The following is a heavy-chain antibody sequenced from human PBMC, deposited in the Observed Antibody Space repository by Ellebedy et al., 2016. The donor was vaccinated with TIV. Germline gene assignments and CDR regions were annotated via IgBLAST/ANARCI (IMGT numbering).Heavy chain of an antibody. CDR3: ARGVAAAPGKDWFNP. CDR2: INTSGGTT. J-gene: IGHJ5*02. V-gene: IGHV1-46*01. Sequence: ASVKVSXXASGGTFGSHGITWVRQAPGQGLEWMGIINTSGGTTSYAEKFQGRVTMTRDTSTSTVYMELSSLRSEDAAVYYCARGVAAAPGKDWFNPWGQGTLVTVSS. CDR1: GGTFGSHG. D-gene: IGHD6-13*01.